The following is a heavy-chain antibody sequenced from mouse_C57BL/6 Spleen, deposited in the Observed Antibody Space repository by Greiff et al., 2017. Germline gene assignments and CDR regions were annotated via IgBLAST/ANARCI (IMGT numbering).Heavy chain of an antibody. CDR3: AREAYSWAMDY. D-gene: IGHD1-1*01. J-gene: IGHJ4*01. Sequence: VQLKESGGGLVKPGGSLKLSCAASGFTFSSYTMSWVRQTPEKRLEWVATISGGGGNTYYPDSVKGRFTISRDNAKNTLYLQMSSLRSEDTALYYCAREAYSWAMDYWGQGTSVTVSS. V-gene: IGHV5-9*01. CDR1: GFTFSSYT. CDR2: ISGGGGNT.